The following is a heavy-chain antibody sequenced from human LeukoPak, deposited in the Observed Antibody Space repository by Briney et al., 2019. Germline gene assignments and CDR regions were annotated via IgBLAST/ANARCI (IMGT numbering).Heavy chain of an antibody. CDR2: INHSGST. CDR1: GGSFSGYY. CDR3: ARGQGVHDFWSCYFYNWFDP. D-gene: IGHD3-3*01. J-gene: IGHJ5*02. V-gene: IGHV4-34*01. Sequence: SETLSLTCAVYGGSFSGYYLSWIRQPPGKGLEWIGEINHSGSTNYNPSLESRVTISVDTSKNQFALKLSSVTAADTAVYYCARGQGVHDFWSCYFYNWFDPWGQGTLVTVSS.